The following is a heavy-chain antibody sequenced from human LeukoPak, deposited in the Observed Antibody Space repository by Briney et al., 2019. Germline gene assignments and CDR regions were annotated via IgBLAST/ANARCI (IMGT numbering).Heavy chain of an antibody. D-gene: IGHD6-19*01. Sequence: SETLSLTXTVSGGSISSYYWSWIRQPPGKGLEWIGYVYYSGSTNYNPSLKSRVTISVDTSKNQFSLKLSSVTAADTAVYYCARGGYSSGWYRYGNWFDPWGQGTLVTVSS. CDR1: GGSISSYY. V-gene: IGHV4-59*01. CDR3: ARGGYSSGWYRYGNWFDP. J-gene: IGHJ5*02. CDR2: VYYSGST.